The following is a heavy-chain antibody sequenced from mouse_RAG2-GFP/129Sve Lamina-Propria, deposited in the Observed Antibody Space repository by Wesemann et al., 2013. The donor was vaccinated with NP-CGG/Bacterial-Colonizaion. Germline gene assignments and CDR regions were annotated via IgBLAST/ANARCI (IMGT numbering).Heavy chain of an antibody. D-gene: IGHD1-1*01. Sequence: DVQLQESGPGLVKPSQSLSLTCSVTGYSITSGYYWNWIRQFPGNKLEWMGYISYDGSNNYNPSLKNRISITRDTSKNQFFLKLNSVTTEDTATYYCARAILYYGSSHWYFDVWGTGTTVTVSS. CDR2: ISYDGSN. J-gene: IGHJ1*03. V-gene: IGHV3-6*01. CDR1: GYSITSGYY. CDR3: ARAILYYGSSHWYFDV.